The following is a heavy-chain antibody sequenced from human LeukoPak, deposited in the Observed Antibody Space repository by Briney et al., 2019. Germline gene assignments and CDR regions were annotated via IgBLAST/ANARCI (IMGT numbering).Heavy chain of an antibody. J-gene: IGHJ3*02. CDR1: GYTFTSYY. D-gene: IGHD2-15*01. V-gene: IGHV1-46*01. CDR3: ARHCSGGSCYLDAFDI. CDR2: INPSGGST. Sequence: ASVKVSCKASGYTFTSYYMHWVRQAPGQGLEWMGIINPSGGSTSYAQKLQGRVTMTTDTSTSTAYMELRSLRSDDTAVYYCARHCSGGSCYLDAFDIWGQGTMVTVSS.